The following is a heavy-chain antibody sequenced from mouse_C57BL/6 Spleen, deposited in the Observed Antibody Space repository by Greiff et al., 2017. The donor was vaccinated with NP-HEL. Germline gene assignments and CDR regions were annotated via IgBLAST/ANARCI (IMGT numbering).Heavy chain of an antibody. CDR2: IWGDGST. CDR3: AKGRAIYYGNFYAMDY. D-gene: IGHD2-1*01. CDR1: GFSLTSYG. Sequence: QVHVKQSGPGLVAPSQSLSITCTVSGFSLTSYGVSWVRQPPGKGLEWLGVIWGDGSTNYHSALISRLSISKDNSKSQIFLKLNSLQTDDTATYYCAKGRAIYYGNFYAMDYWGQGTSVTVSS. V-gene: IGHV2-3*01. J-gene: IGHJ4*01.